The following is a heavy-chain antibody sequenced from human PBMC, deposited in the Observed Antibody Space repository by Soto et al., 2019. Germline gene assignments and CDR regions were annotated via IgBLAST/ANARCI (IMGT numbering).Heavy chain of an antibody. CDR2: IYTGGST. CDR3: ARAYGGNPALFDP. CDR1: GFTVSSDY. D-gene: IGHD4-17*01. Sequence: HPGGSLRLSCAAPGFTVSSDYMSWVRQAPGKGLEWVSVIYTGGSTYYADSVKGRFTFSRDNSKNTLYLQMNSLRAEDTAVYYCARAYGGNPALFDPWGQGTLVTVSS. J-gene: IGHJ5*02. V-gene: IGHV3-53*01.